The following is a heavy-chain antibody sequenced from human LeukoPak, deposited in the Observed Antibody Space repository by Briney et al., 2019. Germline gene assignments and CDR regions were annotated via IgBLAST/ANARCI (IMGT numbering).Heavy chain of an antibody. CDR2: FYYIGTT. CDR1: GGSISSDY. D-gene: IGHD1-26*01. Sequence: SETLSLTCTVSGGSISSDYCTWIRQPPGKGLEWIGNFYYIGTTNYNPSLKSRVTISVDTSKNQFSLKLSSVTAADTAVYYCARGATARFDYWGQGALVTVSP. V-gene: IGHV4-59*08. CDR3: ARGATARFDY. J-gene: IGHJ4*02.